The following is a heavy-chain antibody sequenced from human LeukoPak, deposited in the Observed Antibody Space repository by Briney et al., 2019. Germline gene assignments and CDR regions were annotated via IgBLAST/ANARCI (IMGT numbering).Heavy chain of an antibody. D-gene: IGHD4-17*01. Sequence: ASVKVSCKAPGYTFTSYYMHWVRQAPGQGLEWMGIINPSGGSTSYAQKFQGRVTMTRDTSTSTVYMELSSLRSEDTAVYYCARDRDYGDYPYYFDYWGQGTLVTVSS. CDR1: GYTFTSYY. CDR2: INPSGGST. CDR3: ARDRDYGDYPYYFDY. V-gene: IGHV1-46*01. J-gene: IGHJ4*02.